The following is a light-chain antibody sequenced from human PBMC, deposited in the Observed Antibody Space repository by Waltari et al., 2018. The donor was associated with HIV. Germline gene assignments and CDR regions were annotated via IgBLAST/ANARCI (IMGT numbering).Light chain of an antibody. V-gene: IGLV2-14*03. CDR1: SGDVGGYNF. Sequence: SALTQPASVSGSPGQSITISCSGTSGDVGGYNFVSWYQKHPGKAPKLLIYNVSSRASGFSIRFAGSRSANSASLTISGLQVEYEAGYFCSSYTSIVPRYVLFGGGTMLSVL. CDR3: SSYTSIVPRYVL. CDR2: NVS. J-gene: IGLJ2*01.